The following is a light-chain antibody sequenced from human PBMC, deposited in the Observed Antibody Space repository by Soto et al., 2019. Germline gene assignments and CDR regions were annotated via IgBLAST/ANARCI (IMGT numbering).Light chain of an antibody. J-gene: IGLJ3*02. Sequence: QSVLTQPPSLSGAPGQRVTISCTGSRSNIGAHYDVHWYQHLPGTAPKLLIYGNDSRPSGVPDRFSGSKAGTSASLAITGLQAEYEADYYCQSYDNSLSASVFGGGTKLTVL. CDR1: RSNIGAHYD. V-gene: IGLV1-40*01. CDR3: QSYDNSLSASV. CDR2: GND.